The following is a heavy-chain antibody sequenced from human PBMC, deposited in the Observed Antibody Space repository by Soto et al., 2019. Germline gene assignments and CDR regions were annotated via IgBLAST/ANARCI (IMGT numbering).Heavy chain of an antibody. Sequence: SETLSITCTVSGGSISSYYWSWIRQPPGKGLEWIGYIYYSGSTNYNPPLKSRVTISVDTSKNQFSLKLSSVTAADTAVYYCARHTQLPRAHYYYGMDVWGQGTTVTVSS. D-gene: IGHD1-26*01. CDR3: ARHTQLPRAHYYYGMDV. J-gene: IGHJ6*02. CDR2: IYYSGST. V-gene: IGHV4-59*08. CDR1: GGSISSYY.